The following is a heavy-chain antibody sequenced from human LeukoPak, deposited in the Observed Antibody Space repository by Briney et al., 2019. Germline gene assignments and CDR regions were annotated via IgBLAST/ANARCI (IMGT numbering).Heavy chain of an antibody. CDR2: INVEGTTT. V-gene: IGHV3-74*01. CDR3: TRGGEEPFDY. CDR1: GFTYTRFW. Sequence: GGSLRLSCAGSGFTYTRFWMRWVRHAPGKGLVWVSRINVEGTTTTYADSVEGRFTISRDENTLYLQMNHLRVDDTAVYYCTRGGEEPFDYWGQGTLVTVSS. D-gene: IGHD3-10*01. J-gene: IGHJ4*02.